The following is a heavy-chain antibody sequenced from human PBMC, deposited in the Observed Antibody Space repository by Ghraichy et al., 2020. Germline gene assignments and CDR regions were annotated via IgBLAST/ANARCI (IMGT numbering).Heavy chain of an antibody. J-gene: IGHJ3*02. CDR3: ARHGGGSSWLDDAFDI. D-gene: IGHD6-13*01. V-gene: IGHV4-39*01. CDR1: GGSISSSSYY. CDR2: IYYSGST. Sequence: SETLSLTCTVSGGSISSSSYYWGWIRQPPGKGLEWIGSIYYSGSTYYNPSLKSRVTISVDTSKNQFSLKLSSVTAADTAVYYCARHGGGSSWLDDAFDIWGQGTMVTVSS.